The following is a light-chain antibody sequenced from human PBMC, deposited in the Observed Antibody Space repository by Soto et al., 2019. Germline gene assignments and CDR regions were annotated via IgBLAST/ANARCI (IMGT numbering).Light chain of an antibody. Sequence: EIVMTQSPATLSVSPGERATLSCRASQSVSGNLAWYQQRPGQAPRPLIYGASTRATGIPARFSGSGSGTEFTLTISSLQSEDFAVYYCQQYNNWLWTFGQGTNVEIK. CDR2: GAS. CDR1: QSVSGN. CDR3: QQYNNWLWT. J-gene: IGKJ1*01. V-gene: IGKV3-15*01.